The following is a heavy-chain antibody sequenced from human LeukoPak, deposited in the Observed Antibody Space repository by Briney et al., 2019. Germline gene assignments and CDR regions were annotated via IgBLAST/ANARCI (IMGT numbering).Heavy chain of an antibody. V-gene: IGHV4-4*02. CDR3: ARHLRLVTAFDY. CDR2: IYHSGST. CDR1: GGSISSSNW. J-gene: IGHJ4*02. Sequence: SGTLSLTCAVSGGSISSSNWWSWVRQPPGKGLEWIGEIYHSGSTNYNPSLKSRVTISVGKSKNQFSLKLSSVTAADTAVYYCARHLRLVTAFDYWGRGTLVTVSS. D-gene: IGHD3-9*01.